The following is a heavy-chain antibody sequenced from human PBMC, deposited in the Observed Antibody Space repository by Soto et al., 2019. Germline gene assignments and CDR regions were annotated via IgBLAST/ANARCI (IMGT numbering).Heavy chain of an antibody. D-gene: IGHD1-26*01. CDR1: GYTLTSYG. CDR3: AREKWDYGMDA. Sequence: GXSVKVSFKGSGYTLTSYGITWVRQAPGQGLEWMGWISVYSGNTKYAQKLQGRVTMTTDTSTSTAYMELRSLRSDDTAVYYCAREKWDYGMDAWGLGTKVTVYS. CDR2: ISVYSGNT. V-gene: IGHV1-18*04. J-gene: IGHJ6*02.